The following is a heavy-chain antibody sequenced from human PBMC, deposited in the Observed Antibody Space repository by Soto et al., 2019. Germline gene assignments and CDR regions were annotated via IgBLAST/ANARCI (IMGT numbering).Heavy chain of an antibody. CDR2: IYSGGST. V-gene: IGHV3-53*01. CDR1: GFTVSSNY. CDR3: ARAVADSSSRYENCFDP. Sequence: PGGSLRLSCAASGFTVSSNYMSWVRQAPGKGLEWVSVIYSGGSTYYADSVKGRFTISRDNSKNTLYLQMNSLRAEDTAVYYCARAVADSSSRYENCFDPWGQGTLVTVSS. J-gene: IGHJ5*02. D-gene: IGHD6-13*01.